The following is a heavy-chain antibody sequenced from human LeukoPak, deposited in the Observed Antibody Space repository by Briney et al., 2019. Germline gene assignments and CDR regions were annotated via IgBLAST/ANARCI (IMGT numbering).Heavy chain of an antibody. J-gene: IGHJ4*02. CDR2: INTNTGNP. Sequence: ASVKVSCKASGYTFTNYAINWVRQASGQGLEWMGWINTNTGNPTYAQGFTGRFVFSSDTSVTTAYLQISGLKVDDTAVYYCAREEDWAAATAAFDYWGQGTLVTVSS. CDR1: GYTFTNYA. D-gene: IGHD6-13*01. CDR3: AREEDWAAATAAFDY. V-gene: IGHV7-4-1*02.